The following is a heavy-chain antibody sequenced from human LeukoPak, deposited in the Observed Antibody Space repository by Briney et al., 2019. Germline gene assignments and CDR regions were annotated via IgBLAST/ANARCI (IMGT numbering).Heavy chain of an antibody. D-gene: IGHD6-13*01. J-gene: IGHJ4*02. CDR1: GYNFNNSG. CDR2: INCYNGST. CDR3: ARDLGALSSSWYYLSYY. Sequence: ASVKVSCKTSGYNFNNSGISWVRQAPGQGLEWMGWINCYNGSTKYSQKIQGRVTMTKDTSTSTVYMELRSLRSDDTAVYYCARDLGALSSSWYYLSYYWGQGTLVTVSS. V-gene: IGHV1-18*04.